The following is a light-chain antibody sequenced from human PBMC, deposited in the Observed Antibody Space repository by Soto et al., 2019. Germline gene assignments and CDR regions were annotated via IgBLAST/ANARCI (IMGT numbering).Light chain of an antibody. CDR1: SSTFANNY. CDR3: AAYTGNWNGPV. V-gene: IGLV1-47*01. CDR2: RSD. Sequence: QSALPQPPSACGTPGQRGSISCSGDSSTFANNYVPWYQHLPGAAPKLLIYRSDQRPTGVPERLSGSKSGTSAFLTISSRGPEDEAHYYCAAYTGNWNGPVFGGGTKLTAL. J-gene: IGLJ3*02.